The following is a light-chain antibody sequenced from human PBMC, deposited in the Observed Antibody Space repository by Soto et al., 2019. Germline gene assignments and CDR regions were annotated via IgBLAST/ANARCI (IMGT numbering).Light chain of an antibody. Sequence: QTVVTQSPSASASLGASVTLTCTLSSGYSNYKVDWYQQRPGKGPQFVMGVGTGGIVASKGDGIPDRFSVLGSGLNRNLAIKNIQKEDECDYHCGADHGSGSTWVFGGGTKLTVL. CDR1: SGYSNYK. V-gene: IGLV9-49*01. CDR2: VGTGGIVA. J-gene: IGLJ2*01. CDR3: GADHGSGSTWV.